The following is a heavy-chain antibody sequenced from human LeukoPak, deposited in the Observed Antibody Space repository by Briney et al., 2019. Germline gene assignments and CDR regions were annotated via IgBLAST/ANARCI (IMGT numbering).Heavy chain of an antibody. CDR3: ARRPLSSGWSFFDY. CDR2: IYTSGST. D-gene: IGHD6-19*01. V-gene: IGHV4-4*07. Sequence: KSSETLSLTCTVSGGSISSYCWSWIRQPAGKGLEWIGRIYTSGSTNYNPSLKSRVTMSVDTSKNQFSLKLSSVTAADTAVYYCARRPLSSGWSFFDYWGQGTLVTVSS. CDR1: GGSISSYC. J-gene: IGHJ4*02.